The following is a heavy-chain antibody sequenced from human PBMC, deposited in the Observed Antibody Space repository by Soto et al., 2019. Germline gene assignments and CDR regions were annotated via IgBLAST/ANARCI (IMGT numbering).Heavy chain of an antibody. D-gene: IGHD6-19*01. CDR3: ARDRGSSGWYAGGWFDP. CDR1: GFTFSSYS. V-gene: IGHV3-21*01. Sequence: EVQLVESGGGLVKPGGSLRLSCAASGFTFSSYSMNWVRQAPGKGLEWVSCISSSSSNKYYADSVKGRFTISRDNAKNSLYLQMNSLRAEDTAVYYCARDRGSSGWYAGGWFDPWGQVTLVTVSS. J-gene: IGHJ5*02. CDR2: ISSSSSNK.